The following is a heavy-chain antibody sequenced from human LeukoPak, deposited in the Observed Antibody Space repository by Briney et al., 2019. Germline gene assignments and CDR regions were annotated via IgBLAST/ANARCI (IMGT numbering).Heavy chain of an antibody. CDR2: ISWNSGSI. V-gene: IGHV3-9*03. J-gene: IGHJ3*02. Sequence: GRSLRLSXAASGFTFEDYAMHWVRQAPGKGLEWVSGISWNSGSIGYADSVKGRFTISRDNAKNSLYLQMNSLRAEDMALYYCAKDIRAVAGASSAFDIWGQGTMVTVSS. CDR1: GFTFEDYA. D-gene: IGHD6-19*01. CDR3: AKDIRAVAGASSAFDI.